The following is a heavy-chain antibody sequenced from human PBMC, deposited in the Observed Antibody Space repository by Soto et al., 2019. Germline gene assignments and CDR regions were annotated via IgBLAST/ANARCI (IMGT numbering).Heavy chain of an antibody. CDR1: GGSISSYY. J-gene: IGHJ3*02. Sequence: PSETLSLTCTVSGGSISSYYWSWIRQPPGKGLEWIGYIYYSGSTYYNPSLKSRVTISVDTSKNQFSLKLSSVTAADTAVYYCDGYCSGGSCYSGGAFDIWGQGTMVTVSS. CDR3: DGYCSGGSCYSGGAFDI. CDR2: IYYSGST. V-gene: IGHV4-59*08. D-gene: IGHD2-15*01.